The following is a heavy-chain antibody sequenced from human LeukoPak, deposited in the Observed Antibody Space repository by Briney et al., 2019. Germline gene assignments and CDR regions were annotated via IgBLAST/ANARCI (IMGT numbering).Heavy chain of an antibody. CDR2: IYSGGST. D-gene: IGHD1-14*01. CDR3: ARAGPYDAFDV. CDR1: GFTVSSNY. J-gene: IGHJ3*01. Sequence: PGGSLRLSCAASGFTVSSNYMSWVRQAPGKGLEWVSVIYSGGSTYFADSVKGRFTISRHNSKNTLYLQINSLRAENTAVYYCARAGPYDAFDVWGQGTTVTVSS. V-gene: IGHV3-53*04.